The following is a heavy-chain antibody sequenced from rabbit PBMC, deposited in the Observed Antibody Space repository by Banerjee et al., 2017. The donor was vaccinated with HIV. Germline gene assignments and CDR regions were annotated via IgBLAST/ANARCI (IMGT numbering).Heavy chain of an antibody. CDR2: IYGGSSAFT. CDR1: GFSFSSGCW. J-gene: IGHJ2*01. Sequence: QEQLEESGGGLVTPEGSLTLTCTASGFSFSSGCWICWVRQAPGKGPEWIACIYGGSSAFTYYASWAKGRFTISKTSSTTVTLQMTSLTAADTATYFCARNTDGDAGYSYARWGQGTLVTVS. D-gene: IGHD6-1*01. CDR3: ARNTDGDAGYSYAR. V-gene: IGHV1S45*01.